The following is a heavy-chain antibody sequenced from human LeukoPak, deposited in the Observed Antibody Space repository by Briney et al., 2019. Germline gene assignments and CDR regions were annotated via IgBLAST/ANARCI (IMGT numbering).Heavy chain of an antibody. CDR3: ARAVSSDYDFWSGYTHYFDY. Sequence: ASVKVSCKASGYTFTSYGISWVRQAPGQGLEWMGWISAYNGNTNYAQKLQGRVTITTDTSTSTAYMELRSLRSDDTAVYYCARAVSSDYDFWSGYTHYFDYWGQGTLVTVSS. V-gene: IGHV1-18*01. CDR1: GYTFTSYG. CDR2: ISAYNGNT. J-gene: IGHJ4*02. D-gene: IGHD3-3*01.